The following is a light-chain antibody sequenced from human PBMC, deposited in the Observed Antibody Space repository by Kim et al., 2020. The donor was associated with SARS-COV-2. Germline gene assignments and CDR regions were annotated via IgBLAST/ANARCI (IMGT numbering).Light chain of an antibody. J-gene: IGLJ1*01. CDR2: YNY. CDR3: ATWDDNLNAYV. Sequence: QSVLTQPPSVSGTPGQRVTISCSGSGSNIGRNTVNWYHQDPGTAPKLLSYYNYQRRSGVPDRFSGSKSDTSASLAISGLQSDDEADYYCATWDDNLNAYVFGHGTKVTVL. V-gene: IGLV1-44*01. CDR1: GSNIGRNT.